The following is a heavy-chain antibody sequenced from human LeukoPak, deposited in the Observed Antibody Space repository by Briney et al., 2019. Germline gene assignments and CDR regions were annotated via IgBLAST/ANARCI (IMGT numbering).Heavy chain of an antibody. Sequence: GGSLRLSCAASGFTFSRYSMNWVRQAPGKGLEWVSYISSGSSTTYYADSVKGRFTISRDNAKNSLYLQMNSLRDEDTAVYYRASLPMMIDFWGQGTLVTVSS. CDR2: ISSGSSTT. V-gene: IGHV3-48*02. CDR1: GFTFSRYS. CDR3: ASLPMMIDF. D-gene: IGHD3-22*01. J-gene: IGHJ4*02.